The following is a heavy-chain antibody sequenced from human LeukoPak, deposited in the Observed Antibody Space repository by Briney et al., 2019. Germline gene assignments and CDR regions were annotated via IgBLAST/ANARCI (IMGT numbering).Heavy chain of an antibody. CDR1: GCSICSCGCY. J-gene: IGHJ5*02. CDR3: ARPYYYDSRIDP. Sequence: SETPFLTCTVPGCSICSCGCYWNWIRQPPGKGLEWIAYMYYSGSTYYNPSLKSRVTMSEDTSKNQLSLKLSSVTAADTAVYYCARPYYYDSRIDPWGQGILVTVSS. CDR2: MYYSGST. D-gene: IGHD3-22*01. V-gene: IGHV4-30-4*01.